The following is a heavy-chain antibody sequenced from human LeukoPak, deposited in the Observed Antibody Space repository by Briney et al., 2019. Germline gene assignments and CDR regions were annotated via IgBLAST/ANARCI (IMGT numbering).Heavy chain of an antibody. Sequence: GGSLRLSCAASGFSVSSKYMSWVRQAPGKGLDWVSVIYSGGSTYYADSVKGRFTISRDNPKNTLYLQMNSLRAEDTAVYYCAGRPHGDHPYFDYWGQGTPVTVSS. D-gene: IGHD4-17*01. CDR3: AGRPHGDHPYFDY. CDR2: IYSGGST. CDR1: GFSVSSKY. V-gene: IGHV3-53*01. J-gene: IGHJ4*02.